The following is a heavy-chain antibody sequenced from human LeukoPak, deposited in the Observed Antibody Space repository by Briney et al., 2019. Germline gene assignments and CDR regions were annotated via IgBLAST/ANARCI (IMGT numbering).Heavy chain of an antibody. CDR3: AKAPSPGYCSSTSCYYDY. J-gene: IGHJ4*02. V-gene: IGHV3-23*01. Sequence: GGSLRLSCAASGFTFSNYAMSWVRQAPGKGLEWVTAISDSGGSTYYADSVKGRFTISRDNSKNTLYLQMNSLRGDDTAVYHCAKAPSPGYCSSTSCYYDYWGQGTLVTVSS. CDR1: GFTFSNYA. D-gene: IGHD2-2*01. CDR2: ISDSGGST.